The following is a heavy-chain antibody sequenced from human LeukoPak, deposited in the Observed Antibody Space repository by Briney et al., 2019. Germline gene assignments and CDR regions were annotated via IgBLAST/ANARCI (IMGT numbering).Heavy chain of an antibody. J-gene: IGHJ4*02. CDR2: ISYDGSNK. CDR3: ARDKIRDFWSGYSGSSFDY. D-gene: IGHD3-3*01. Sequence: GGSLRLSCAASGFTFSSYGMHWVRQAPGKGLEWVAVISYDGSNKYYADSVKGRFTISRDNSKNTLYLQMNSLRAEDTAVYYCARDKIRDFWSGYSGSSFDYWGQGTLVTVSS. CDR1: GFTFSSYG. V-gene: IGHV3-30*03.